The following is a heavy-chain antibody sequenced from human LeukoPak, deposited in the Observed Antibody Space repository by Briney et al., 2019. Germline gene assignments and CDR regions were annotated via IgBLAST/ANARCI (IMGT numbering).Heavy chain of an antibody. CDR2: ISNSDGNT. Sequence: PGGSLRLSCAASGFTFSSYAMSWVRQAPGKGLEWVSTISNSDGNTYYADSVKGRFTISRDNSKNTLYLQMNSLTAEGTAIYYCAKATGTLGNWGQGTLVIVSS. J-gene: IGHJ4*02. CDR3: AKATGTLGN. V-gene: IGHV3-23*01. D-gene: IGHD1-1*01. CDR1: GFTFSSYA.